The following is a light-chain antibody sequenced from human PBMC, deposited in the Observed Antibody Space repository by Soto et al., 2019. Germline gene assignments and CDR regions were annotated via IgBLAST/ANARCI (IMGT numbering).Light chain of an antibody. CDR1: QSVSTN. CDR3: QQYNNWPRT. V-gene: IGKV3-15*01. Sequence: VMPQSPATLSVSPGERAALSCRASQSVSTNLAWYQQKPGQAPRLLIYFASTRATAVPARFTASGSGTEFTLTISSLQSEDFAVYYCQQYNNWPRTFGQGTKVDIK. J-gene: IGKJ1*01. CDR2: FAS.